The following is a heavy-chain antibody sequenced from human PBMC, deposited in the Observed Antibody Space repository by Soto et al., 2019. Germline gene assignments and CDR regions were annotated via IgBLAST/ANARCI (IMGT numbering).Heavy chain of an antibody. Sequence: ASVKVSCKASGYTFTGYYMHWVRQAPGQGLEWMGWINPNSGGTNYAQKFQGRVTMTRDTSISTAYMELSRLRSDDTAVYYCARVAVEWELLDFDYWGQGTLVTVSS. D-gene: IGHD1-26*01. CDR1: GYTFTGYY. CDR3: ARVAVEWELLDFDY. CDR2: INPNSGGT. V-gene: IGHV1-2*02. J-gene: IGHJ4*02.